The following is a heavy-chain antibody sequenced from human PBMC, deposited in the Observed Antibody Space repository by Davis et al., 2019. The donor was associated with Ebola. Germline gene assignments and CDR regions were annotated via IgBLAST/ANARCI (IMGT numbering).Heavy chain of an antibody. J-gene: IGHJ5*02. D-gene: IGHD6-13*01. CDR1: GYTFTSYD. Sequence: ASVKVSCKASGYTFTSYDINWVRQATGQGLEWMGWMNPNSGNTGYAQKFQGRVTMTRDTSISTAYMELSSLRSDDTALYYCAGGSRGIAASVISFDPWGQGTLVTVSS. CDR2: MNPNSGNT. CDR3: AGGSRGIAASVISFDP. V-gene: IGHV1-8*01.